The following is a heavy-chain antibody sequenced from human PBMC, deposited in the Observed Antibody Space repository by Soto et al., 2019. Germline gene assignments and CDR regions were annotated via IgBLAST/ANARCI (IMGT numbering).Heavy chain of an antibody. CDR3: ARDRMIAYFDY. D-gene: IGHD3-16*01. V-gene: IGHV4-4*02. CDR1: GGSISSSNW. Sequence: QVQLQESGPGLVKPSGTLSLTCAVSGGSISSSNWWSWVRQPPGKGLEWIGEIYYSGSTYYNPSLKSRVTISVDTSKNQFSLKLSSVTAADTAVYYCARDRMIAYFDYWGQGTLVTVSS. CDR2: IYYSGST. J-gene: IGHJ4*02.